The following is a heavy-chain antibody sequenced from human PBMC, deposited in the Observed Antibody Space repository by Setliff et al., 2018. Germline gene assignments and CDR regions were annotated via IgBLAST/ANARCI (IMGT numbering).Heavy chain of an antibody. J-gene: IGHJ6*04. D-gene: IGHD4-4*01. V-gene: IGHV1-18*01. CDR2: INAHNGNT. Sequence: ASVKVSCKASGFAFSDYGVTWVRQAPGQGPEWVAWINAHNGNTDYAHHLQGRVTVTTDTSSNTAFMDLRSLRTDDTAIYYCARPLFCTTYSCPMDVWGKGTMVTVSS. CDR3: ARPLFCTTYSCPMDV. CDR1: GFAFSDYG.